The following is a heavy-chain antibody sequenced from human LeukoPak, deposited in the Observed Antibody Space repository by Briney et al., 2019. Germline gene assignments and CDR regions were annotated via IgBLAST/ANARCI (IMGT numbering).Heavy chain of an antibody. J-gene: IGHJ4*02. D-gene: IGHD4-23*01. CDR2: ISYDGSNK. CDR1: GFTFSSYG. Sequence: GRSLRLSCAASGFTFSSYGMHWVRQAPGKGLEWVAVISYDGSNKYYADSVKGRFTISRDNSKNTLYLQMNSLRAEDTAVYYCAKLSSYSGHGWGQGTLVTVSS. CDR3: AKLSSYSGHG. V-gene: IGHV3-30*18.